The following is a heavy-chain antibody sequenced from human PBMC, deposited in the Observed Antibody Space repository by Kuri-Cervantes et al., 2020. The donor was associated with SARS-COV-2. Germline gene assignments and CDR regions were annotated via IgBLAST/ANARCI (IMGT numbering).Heavy chain of an antibody. CDR3: ARVLNSGSYPYRGNWFDP. J-gene: IGHJ5*02. CDR1: GGSISSTSYY. V-gene: IGHV4-39*07. CDR2: IYYSGST. Sequence: ESLKISCTVSGGSISSTSYYWDWIRQPPGKGLEWIGSIYYSGSTYYNPSLKSRVTISVDTSKNQFSLKLSSVTAADTAVYYCARVLNSGSYPYRGNWFDPWGQGTLVTVSS. D-gene: IGHD3-10*01.